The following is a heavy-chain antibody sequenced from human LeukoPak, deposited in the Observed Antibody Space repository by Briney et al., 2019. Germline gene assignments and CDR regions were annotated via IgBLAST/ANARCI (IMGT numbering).Heavy chain of an antibody. CDR3: ARGPLRYFDWLLLY. CDR2: INPNSGGT. J-gene: IGHJ4*02. Sequence: ASMKVSCKASGYTFTGYYMHWVRQAPGQGLEWMGWINPNSGGTNYAQKFQGKVTMTRDTSISTAYMELSRLRSDDTAVYYCARGPLRYFDWLLLYWGQGTLVTVSS. D-gene: IGHD3-9*01. CDR1: GYTFTGYY. V-gene: IGHV1-2*02.